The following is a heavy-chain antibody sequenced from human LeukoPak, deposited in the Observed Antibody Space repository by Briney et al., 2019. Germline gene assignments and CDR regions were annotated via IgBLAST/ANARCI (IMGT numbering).Heavy chain of an antibody. Sequence: GGSLRLSCAASGFTFSRCWMDWVRQAPGKGLEGVANIKGDGSLKQYVDSVKGRFTISRDNAKNSLYLQMNSLRGGDTAVYYCLAESTTSSEGYWGQGTLVTVSS. D-gene: IGHD1-14*01. CDR3: LAESTTSSEGY. J-gene: IGHJ4*02. V-gene: IGHV3-7*01. CDR2: IKGDGSLK. CDR1: GFTFSRCW.